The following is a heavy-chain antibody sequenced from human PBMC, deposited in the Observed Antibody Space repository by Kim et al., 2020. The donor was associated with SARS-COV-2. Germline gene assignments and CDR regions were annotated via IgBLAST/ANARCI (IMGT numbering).Heavy chain of an antibody. V-gene: IGHV3-48*03. CDR3: ARGFRSNSFDF. J-gene: IGHJ5*01. Sequence: GGSLRLSCLTSGFPFTTYSMNWVRQAPGGGLEWIAFISNSGSTIYYADSVRGRFTISRDTAKNSLFLQMTSLRLDDTATYFCARGFRSNSFDFWGRGTL. CDR2: ISNSGSTI. CDR1: GFPFTTYS.